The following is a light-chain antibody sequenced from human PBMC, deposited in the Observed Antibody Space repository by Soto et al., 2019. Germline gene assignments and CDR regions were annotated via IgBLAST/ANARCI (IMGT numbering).Light chain of an antibody. J-gene: IGLJ3*02. CDR3: AAWDDRLNGWV. V-gene: IGLV1-44*01. CDR2: SNN. Sequence: QSVLTQPPSASVTPGQRVTISCSGSSSNLGSNTVNWYQQLPGTAPKLLIYSNNQRPSGVPDRFSGAKSGTSASLAISGLQYDDEADYYCAAWDDRLNGWVFGGATKLTVL. CDR1: SSNLGSNT.